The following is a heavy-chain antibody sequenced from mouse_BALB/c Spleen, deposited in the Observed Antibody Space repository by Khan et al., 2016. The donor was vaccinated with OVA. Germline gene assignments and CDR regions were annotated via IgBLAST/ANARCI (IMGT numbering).Heavy chain of an antibody. J-gene: IGHJ3*01. V-gene: IGHV1-5*01. CDR2: IYPGNSDT. D-gene: IGHD2-12*01. Sequence: VQLKQSGTVLARPGASVKMSCKASGYSFTSYWMYWVKQRPGQGLEWIGGIYPGNSDTDYNQKFKGKATLTAGTSATTAYMELSSLTNEDSAGDYLTRGDYSSFAYWGQGTLVTVSA. CDR1: GYSFTSYW. CDR3: TRGDYSSFAY.